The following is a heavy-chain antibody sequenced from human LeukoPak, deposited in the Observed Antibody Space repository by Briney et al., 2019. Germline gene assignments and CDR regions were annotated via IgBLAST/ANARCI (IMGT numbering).Heavy chain of an antibody. V-gene: IGHV4-59*01. Sequence: SETLSLTCTVSGGSISGDYWSWIRQSPGKGLEWIGYIYYSGSTNYNPSLKSRVTISVDTSKNQFSLKLSSVTAADTAVYYCARAVRLDYWGQGTLVTVSS. D-gene: IGHD4-17*01. CDR1: GGSISGDY. CDR3: ARAVRLDY. CDR2: IYYSGST. J-gene: IGHJ4*02.